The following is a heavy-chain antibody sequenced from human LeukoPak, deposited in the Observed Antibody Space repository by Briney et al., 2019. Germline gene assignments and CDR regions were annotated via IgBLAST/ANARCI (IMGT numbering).Heavy chain of an antibody. CDR1: GGSISCSSYY. J-gene: IGHJ4*02. CDR2: IYYSGST. Sequence: SETLSLTCTVSGGSISCSSYYWGWIRQPPGKGLEWIGSIYYSGSTYYNPSLKSRVTISVDTSKNQFSLKLSSVTAADTAVYYCARDGHYGDYADYWGQGTLVTVSS. D-gene: IGHD4-17*01. CDR3: ARDGHYGDYADY. V-gene: IGHV4-39*07.